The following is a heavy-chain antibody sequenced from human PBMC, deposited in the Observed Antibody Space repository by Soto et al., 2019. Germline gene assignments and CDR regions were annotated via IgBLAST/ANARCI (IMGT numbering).Heavy chain of an antibody. V-gene: IGHV1-2*04. CDR3: ARDCPYRSGWNDAFEI. CDR1: GYTFTCYY. J-gene: IGHJ3*02. Sequence: GASVKVSCKASGYTFTCYYMHWVRQAPGQGLEWMGWINPNSGGTNYAQKFQGWVTMTRDTSISTAYMELSRLRSDDTAVYYCARDCPYRSGWNDAFEIWGQGKMVTVSS. D-gene: IGHD6-19*01. CDR2: INPNSGGT.